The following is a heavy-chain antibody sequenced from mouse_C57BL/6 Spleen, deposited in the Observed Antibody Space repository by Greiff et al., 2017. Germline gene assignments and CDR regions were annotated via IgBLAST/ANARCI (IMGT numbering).Heavy chain of an antibody. CDR3: ARAYSNYDYYAMDY. D-gene: IGHD2-5*01. J-gene: IGHJ4*01. CDR2: IGPGSGST. CDR1: GYTFTDYY. V-gene: IGHV1-77*01. Sequence: QVQLQQSGAELVKPGASVKISCKASGYTFTDYYINWVKQRPGQGLEWIGKIGPGSGSTYYNEKFKGKATLTADKSSSTAYMQLSSLTSEDSAVYVCARAYSNYDYYAMDYWGQGTSGTVSS.